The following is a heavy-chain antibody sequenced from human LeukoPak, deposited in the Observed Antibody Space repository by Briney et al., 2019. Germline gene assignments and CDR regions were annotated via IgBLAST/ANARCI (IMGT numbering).Heavy chain of an antibody. V-gene: IGHV3-30*18. CDR1: GFTFSSYG. CDR2: ISYDGSNK. D-gene: IGHD6-19*01. Sequence: GGSLRLSCAASGFTFSSYGMHWVRQAPGKGLEWVAVISYDGSNKYYADSVKGRFTISRDNSKNTLYLQMNSLRAEDTAVYYCAKASSPQWLVQDYWGQGTLVTVSS. J-gene: IGHJ4*02. CDR3: AKASSPQWLVQDY.